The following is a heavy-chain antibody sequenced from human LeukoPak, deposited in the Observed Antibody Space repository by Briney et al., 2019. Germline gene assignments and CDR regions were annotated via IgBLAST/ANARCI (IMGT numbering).Heavy chain of an antibody. CDR1: GFTFSSYG. J-gene: IGHJ4*02. V-gene: IGHV3-30*02. CDR2: IWYGGSNK. D-gene: IGHD1-26*01. CDR3: AKDLGLGAQYYFDY. Sequence: GGSLRLSCAASGFTFSSYGMHWVRQAPGKGLEWVAVIWYGGSNKYYADSVKGRFTISRDNSKNTLYLQMNSLRAEDTAVYYCAKDLGLGAQYYFDYWGQGTLVTVSS.